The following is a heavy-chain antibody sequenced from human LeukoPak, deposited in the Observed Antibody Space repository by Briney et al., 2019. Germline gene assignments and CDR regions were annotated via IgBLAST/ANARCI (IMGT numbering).Heavy chain of an antibody. V-gene: IGHV3-21*01. J-gene: IGHJ6*03. CDR3: ARGYYDILTGRAGSYYSNYYYMDV. Sequence: GGSLRLSCAASGFTFSTYNMNWVRQAPGKGLEWVSSISSSSDYIYYADSVKGRFTISRDNAKNSLYLQMKSLRAEDTAVYYCARGYYDILTGRAGSYYSNYYYMDVWGKGTTVTVSS. CDR2: ISSSSDYI. D-gene: IGHD3-9*01. CDR1: GFTFSTYN.